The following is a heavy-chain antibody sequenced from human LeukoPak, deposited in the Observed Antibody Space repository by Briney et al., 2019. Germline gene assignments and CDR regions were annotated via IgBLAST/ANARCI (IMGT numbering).Heavy chain of an antibody. CDR1: GGSISSGGYS. Sequence: PSQTLSLTCAVSGGSISSGGYSWSWIRQPPGKGLEWIGYIYHSGSTYYNPSLKSRVTISVDRSKNQFSLKLSSVTAADTAVYYCARGFGEDAFDIWGQGTMVTVSS. J-gene: IGHJ3*02. D-gene: IGHD3-10*01. V-gene: IGHV4-30-2*01. CDR3: ARGFGEDAFDI. CDR2: IYHSGST.